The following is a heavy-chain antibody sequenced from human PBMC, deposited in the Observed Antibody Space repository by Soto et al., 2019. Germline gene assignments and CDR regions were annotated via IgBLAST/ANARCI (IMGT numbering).Heavy chain of an antibody. CDR3: ARDVRGLQYRYYYYYGMDV. Sequence: GASVKVSCKASGYTFTSYGISWVRQGPGQGLEWMGWISAYNGNTNYAQKLQGRVTMTTDTSTSTAYMELRSLRSDDTAVYYCARDVRGLQYRYYYYYGMDVWGQGTTVTVS. D-gene: IGHD4-4*01. CDR1: GYTFTSYG. CDR2: ISAYNGNT. V-gene: IGHV1-18*01. J-gene: IGHJ6*02.